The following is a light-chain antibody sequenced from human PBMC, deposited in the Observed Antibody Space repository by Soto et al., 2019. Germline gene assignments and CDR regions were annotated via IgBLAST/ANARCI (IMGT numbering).Light chain of an antibody. CDR1: QTIIRY. Sequence: DIQMTQSPSFLSASVGDRVTITCRASQTIIRYLNWYQQKPGRAPNLLIYAASSLQSGVPSRFSGSGSGTEFTLTISSLQPEDFATYYCQQSYSTLFTFGPGTKVEIK. CDR2: AAS. CDR3: QQSYSTLFT. V-gene: IGKV1-39*01. J-gene: IGKJ3*01.